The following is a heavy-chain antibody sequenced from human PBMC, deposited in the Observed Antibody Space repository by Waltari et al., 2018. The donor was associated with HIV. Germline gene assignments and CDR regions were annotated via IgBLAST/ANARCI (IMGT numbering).Heavy chain of an antibody. D-gene: IGHD3-3*01. CDR2: ISWNSGIT. Sequence: EVQLVESGGGLVQPGRSLRLSCAASGFTFDDYHLHWVRQSPGKGLGWVSGISWNSGITDYGDSVKGRFTISRDNAKNSLYLQMNSLTVEDTAFYYCAKGGSHLTIFEAWFDSWGQGTLVTVSS. CDR1: GFTFDDYH. CDR3: AKGGSHLTIFEAWFDS. V-gene: IGHV3-9*01. J-gene: IGHJ5*01.